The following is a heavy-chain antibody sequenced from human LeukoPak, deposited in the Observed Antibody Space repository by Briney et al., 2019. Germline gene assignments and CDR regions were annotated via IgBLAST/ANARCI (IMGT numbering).Heavy chain of an antibody. J-gene: IGHJ4*02. CDR2: INGDGSNI. CDR3: AKVPRVGAPGY. Sequence: GGSLRLSCVASGFTFSSYWMHWVRQDPRKGLVWVSRINGDGSNINYADSVRGRFTISRDNAKNTLYLQMNSLRAEDTAVYYCAKVPRVGAPGYWGQGTLVTVSS. CDR1: GFTFSSYW. V-gene: IGHV3-74*01. D-gene: IGHD1-26*01.